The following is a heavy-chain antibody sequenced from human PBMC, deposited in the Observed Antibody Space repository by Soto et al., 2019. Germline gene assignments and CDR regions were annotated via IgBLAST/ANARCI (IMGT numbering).Heavy chain of an antibody. Sequence: GESLKISCKGSGYNFRSYWITWVRQTPGKALEWMGVIYPGDSDTRYNPSLQGQATISADKSISTAYLQWNRLKASDTAIYYCARGYGSGWNDAFDFWGQGTMVTVS. V-gene: IGHV5-51*01. J-gene: IGHJ3*01. CDR3: ARGYGSGWNDAFDF. D-gene: IGHD2-15*01. CDR1: GYNFRSYW. CDR2: IYPGDSDT.